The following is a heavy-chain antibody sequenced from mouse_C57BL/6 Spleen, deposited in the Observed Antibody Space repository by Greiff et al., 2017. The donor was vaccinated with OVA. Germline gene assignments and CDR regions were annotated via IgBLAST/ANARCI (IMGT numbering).Heavy chain of an antibody. CDR1: GYSFTGYY. Sequence: EVKLVESGPELVKPGASVKISCKASGYSFTGYYMNWVKQSPEKSLEWIGEINPSTGGTTYNQKFKAKATLTVDKSSSTAYMQLKSLTSEDSAVYYGARDREGKGYFDYWGQGTTLTVAS. V-gene: IGHV1-42*01. CDR3: ARDREGKGYFDY. CDR2: INPSTGGT. D-gene: IGHD1-3*01. J-gene: IGHJ2*01.